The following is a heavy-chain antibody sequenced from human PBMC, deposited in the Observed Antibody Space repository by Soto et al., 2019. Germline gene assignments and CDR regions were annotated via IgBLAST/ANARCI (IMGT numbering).Heavy chain of an antibody. Sequence: ASVKVSCKASGYTFTSYDSNWVRQAPGHGLEWMGWMNPNNGNTNYAQKLQGRVTMTTDTSTSTAYMELRSLRSDDTAVYYCARDEAITIFGVVTNWFDPWGQGTLVTVSS. V-gene: IGHV1-18*01. CDR2: MNPNNGNT. D-gene: IGHD3-3*01. CDR3: ARDEAITIFGVVTNWFDP. CDR1: GYTFTSYD. J-gene: IGHJ5*02.